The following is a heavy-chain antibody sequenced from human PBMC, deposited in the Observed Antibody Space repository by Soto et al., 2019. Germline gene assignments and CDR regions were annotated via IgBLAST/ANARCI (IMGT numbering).Heavy chain of an antibody. D-gene: IGHD3-9*01. CDR3: ARHRGRRYFDWLPDY. CDR2: IYPGDSDT. J-gene: IGHJ4*02. Sequence: GESLKISCKGSGYSFTSYWIGWVRQMPGKGLEWMGIIYPGDSDTRYSPSFQGQVTISADKSISTAYLQWSSLKASDTAMYYCARHRGRRYFDWLPDYWGQGTLVTVSS. CDR1: GYSFTSYW. V-gene: IGHV5-51*01.